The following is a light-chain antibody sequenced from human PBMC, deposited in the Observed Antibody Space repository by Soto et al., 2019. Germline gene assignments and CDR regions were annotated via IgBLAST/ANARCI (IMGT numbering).Light chain of an antibody. Sequence: QSVLTQPPSASGTPGQRVTISCSGSSYNIGSNTVNWYQQLPGTAPKLLIYSNNQRPSGVPDRCSGSKSGTSASLAISGLQSEDEADYYCAAWDDSLNGNVVFGGGTKLTVL. J-gene: IGLJ2*01. V-gene: IGLV1-44*01. CDR2: SNN. CDR1: SYNIGSNT. CDR3: AAWDDSLNGNVV.